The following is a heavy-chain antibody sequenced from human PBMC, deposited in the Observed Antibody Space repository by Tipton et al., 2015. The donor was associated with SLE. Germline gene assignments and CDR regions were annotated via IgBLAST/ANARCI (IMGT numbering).Heavy chain of an antibody. J-gene: IGHJ4*02. D-gene: IGHD3-16*01. CDR1: GFTFSTSA. CDR3: ARGRGGEFLDY. V-gene: IGHV3-33*01. Sequence: QVQLVQSGGGVVQSGTSLRLSCAASGFTFSTSAMHWVRQAPGKGLEWVAVIWYDGSNKFYADSVKGRFTISRDNSKNTVSLQMNSLRVEDTAVYFRARGRGGEFLDYWGQGTLVTVSS. CDR2: IWYDGSNK.